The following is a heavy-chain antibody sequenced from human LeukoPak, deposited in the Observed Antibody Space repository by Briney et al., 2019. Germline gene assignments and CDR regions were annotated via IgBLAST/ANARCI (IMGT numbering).Heavy chain of an antibody. CDR3: ARGGVLGWFDP. Sequence: SETLSLTCTVSGGSISSYYWSWIRQPPGKGLEWIGYIYYSGSTNYNPSLKSRVTISVDSSKNQFSLKLSSVTAADTAVYYCARGGVLGWFDPWGQGTLVTVSS. J-gene: IGHJ5*02. D-gene: IGHD4/OR15-4a*01. V-gene: IGHV4-59*01. CDR2: IYYSGST. CDR1: GGSISSYY.